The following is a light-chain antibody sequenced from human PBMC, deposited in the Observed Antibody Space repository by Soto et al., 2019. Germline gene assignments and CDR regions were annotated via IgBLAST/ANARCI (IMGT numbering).Light chain of an antibody. Sequence: ILMKQSPAPPAFSPGESATHYCRASQSVRYNLAWDQQKTGQTPRLLIYYASTRATGIPARFSGSGSGTEFTLTISSLQSEDFALYYCQQYNDWPPMTFGQGTRLEIK. CDR2: YAS. CDR3: QQYNDWPPMT. V-gene: IGKV3-15*01. CDR1: QSVRYN. J-gene: IGKJ5*01.